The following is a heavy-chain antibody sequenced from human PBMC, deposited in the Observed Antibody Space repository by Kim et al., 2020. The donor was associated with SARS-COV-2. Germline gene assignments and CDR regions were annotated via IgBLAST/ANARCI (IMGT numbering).Heavy chain of an antibody. CDR2: IIPILGIA. CDR3: ARDQEIQLWSFDY. D-gene: IGHD5-18*01. CDR1: GGTFSSYA. V-gene: IGHV1-69*04. Sequence: SVKVSCKASGGTFSSYAISWVRQAPGQGLEWMGRIIPILGIANYAQKLQGRVTITADKSTSTAYMELSSLRSEDTAVYYCARDQEIQLWSFDYWGQGTLVAVSS. J-gene: IGHJ4*02.